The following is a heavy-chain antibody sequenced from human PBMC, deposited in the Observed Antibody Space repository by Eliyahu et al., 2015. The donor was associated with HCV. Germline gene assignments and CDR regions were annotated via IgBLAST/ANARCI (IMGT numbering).Heavy chain of an antibody. V-gene: IGHV3-21*01. CDR3: ARALVGATVFDY. D-gene: IGHD1-26*01. CDR1: GFTFSSXX. CDR2: ISSSSSYI. J-gene: IGHJ4*02. Sequence: EVQLVESGGGLVKPGGSLXLSXAASGFTFSSXXMNWVRQAPGKGLEWVSSISSSSSYIYYADSVKGRFTISRDNAKNSLYLQMNSLRAEDTAVYYCARALVGATVFDYWGQGTLVTVSS.